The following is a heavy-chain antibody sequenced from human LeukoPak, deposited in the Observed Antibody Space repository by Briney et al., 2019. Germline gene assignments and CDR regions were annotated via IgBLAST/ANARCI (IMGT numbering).Heavy chain of an antibody. CDR3: AKEGGTTGWLTTDY. CDR2: ISYDGGEK. D-gene: IGHD1-1*01. Sequence: GGSLRLSCSASGFTFRSYGIHWLRQAPGKGLEGVGMISYDGGEKHYADSVKGRITISRDNSKDALYLQMNSLTSEDTAVYYCAKEGGTTGWLTTDYWGQGTRVTVSS. J-gene: IGHJ4*02. CDR1: GFTFRSYG. V-gene: IGHV3-30*18.